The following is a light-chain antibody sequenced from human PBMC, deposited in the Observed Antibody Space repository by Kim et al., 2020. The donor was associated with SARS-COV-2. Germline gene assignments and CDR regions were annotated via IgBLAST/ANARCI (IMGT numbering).Light chain of an antibody. J-gene: IGLJ2*01. CDR3: QAWDSRTVI. Sequence: SYELTQPPSVSVSPGQTANITCSGDTLGDKYACWYQQKPGQSPVLVIYEGTERPSGIPERFSGSKSGTTATLTISGTQAMDEADYYCQAWDSRTVIFGGGTKVTVL. CDR2: EGT. V-gene: IGLV3-1*01. CDR1: TLGDKY.